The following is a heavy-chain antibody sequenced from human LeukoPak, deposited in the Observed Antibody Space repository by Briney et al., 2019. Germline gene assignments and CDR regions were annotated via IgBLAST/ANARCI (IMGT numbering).Heavy chain of an antibody. V-gene: IGHV4-59*08. Sequence: SETLSLTCTVSGGSISSYYWSWIRQPPGKGLEWIGYIYSSGSTNYNPSLKSRVTISVDTPKNQFSLKLSSVTAADTAVYYCARISANWGFVVSDLSWWFDPWGQGTLVTVSS. D-gene: IGHD7-27*01. CDR1: GGSISSYY. J-gene: IGHJ5*02. CDR3: ARISANWGFVVSDLSWWFDP. CDR2: IYSSGST.